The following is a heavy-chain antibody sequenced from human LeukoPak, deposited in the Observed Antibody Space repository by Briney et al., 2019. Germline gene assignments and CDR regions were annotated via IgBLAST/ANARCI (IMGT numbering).Heavy chain of an antibody. CDR1: GYTFTSYY. V-gene: IGHV1-2*02. CDR2: INPNSGGT. CDR3: ARVYYDSSGSDY. D-gene: IGHD3-22*01. J-gene: IGHJ4*02. Sequence: ASVKVSCKASGYTFTSYYMHWVRQAPGQGLEWMGWINPNSGGTNYAQKFQGRVTMTRDTSISTAYMELSRLRSDDTAVYYCARVYYDSSGSDYWGQGTLVTVSS.